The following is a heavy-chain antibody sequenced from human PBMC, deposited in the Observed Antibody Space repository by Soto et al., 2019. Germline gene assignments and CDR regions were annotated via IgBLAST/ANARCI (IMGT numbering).Heavy chain of an antibody. V-gene: IGHV3-15*01. CDR1: AFSFTNAC. CDR2: IKSITDGGTT. D-gene: IGHD5-18*01. CDR3: STGRSTYGLDS. Sequence: PXVCLRLSCVASAFSFTNACMSWVRQAPGKGLEWVGRIKSITDGGTTDYAAPVKGRFTISRDDSNNTLYLQMNSLKTEDTAVYYCSTGRSTYGLDSWGQGTLVTVSS. J-gene: IGHJ4*02.